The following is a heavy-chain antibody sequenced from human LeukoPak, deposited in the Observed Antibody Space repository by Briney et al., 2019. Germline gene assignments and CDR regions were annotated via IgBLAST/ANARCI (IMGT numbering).Heavy chain of an antibody. CDR1: GGSISSYY. CDR3: AREGPAYDYVWGSYRYVSR. J-gene: IGHJ4*02. Sequence: SETLSLTCTVSGGSISSYYWSWIRQPPGKGLEWIGYIYYSGSTNYNPSLKSRVTISVDTSKNQFSLKLSSVTAADTAVYYCAREGPAYDYVWGSYRYVSRWGQGTLVTVSS. D-gene: IGHD3-16*02. V-gene: IGHV4-59*01. CDR2: IYYSGST.